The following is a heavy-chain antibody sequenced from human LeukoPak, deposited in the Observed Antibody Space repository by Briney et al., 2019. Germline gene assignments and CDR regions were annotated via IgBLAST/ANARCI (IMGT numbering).Heavy chain of an antibody. D-gene: IGHD6-13*01. J-gene: IGHJ4*02. Sequence: GGSLRLSCAASGFTVSSNYMSWVRQAPGKGLGWVSVIYSGGSTYYADSVKGRFTISRDNSKNTLYLQMNSLRAEDTAVYYCARDGGTAAGYPGREYYFDYWGQGTLVTVSS. CDR2: IYSGGST. V-gene: IGHV3-66*02. CDR1: GFTVSSNY. CDR3: ARDGGTAAGYPGREYYFDY.